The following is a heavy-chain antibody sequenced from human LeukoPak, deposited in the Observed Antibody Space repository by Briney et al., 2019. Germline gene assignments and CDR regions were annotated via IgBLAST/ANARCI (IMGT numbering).Heavy chain of an antibody. CDR3: AKRVEYSSSSGGYFDC. Sequence: GGSLRLSCVASGFTFSSYGMSWVRQAPGKGLEWVSAITDSGGDRYYSDSVKGRFTISRDNSKNMLYLQMNSLRAEDKAIYYCAKRVEYSSSSGGYFDCWGQGTLVTVSP. V-gene: IGHV3-23*01. CDR1: GFTFSSYG. J-gene: IGHJ4*02. D-gene: IGHD6-6*01. CDR2: ITDSGGDR.